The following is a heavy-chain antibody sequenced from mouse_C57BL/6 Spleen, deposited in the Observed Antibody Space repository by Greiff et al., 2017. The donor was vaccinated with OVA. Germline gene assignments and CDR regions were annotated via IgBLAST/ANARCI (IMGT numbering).Heavy chain of an antibody. J-gene: IGHJ2*01. CDR3: ARVGAHYGSSFDY. D-gene: IGHD1-1*01. V-gene: IGHV1-80*01. CDR1: GYAFSSYW. CDR2: IYPGDGDT. Sequence: QVQLQQSGAELVKPGASVKISCKASGYAFSSYWMNWVKQRPGKGLEWIGQIYPGDGDTNYNGKFKGKATLTADKSSSTAYMQLSSLTSEDSAVYFCARVGAHYGSSFDYWGQGTTLTVSS.